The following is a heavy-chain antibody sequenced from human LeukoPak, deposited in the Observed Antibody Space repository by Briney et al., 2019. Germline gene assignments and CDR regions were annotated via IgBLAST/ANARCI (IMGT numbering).Heavy chain of an antibody. J-gene: IGHJ5*02. CDR3: AREPLPYEPWCVLVSPNWFDP. D-gene: IGHD2-8*01. CDR2: ISAYNGNT. Sequence: GASVKVSCKASGYTFTSYGISLVRQAPGQGLEWMGWISAYNGNTNYAQKLQGRVTMTTDTSTSTAYMELRSLRSDDTAVYYCAREPLPYEPWCVLVSPNWFDPWGQGTLVTVSS. CDR1: GYTFTSYG. V-gene: IGHV1-18*01.